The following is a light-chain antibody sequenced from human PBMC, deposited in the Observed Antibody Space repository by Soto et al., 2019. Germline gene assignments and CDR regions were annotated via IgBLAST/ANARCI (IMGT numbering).Light chain of an antibody. V-gene: IGLV1-47*01. J-gene: IGLJ2*01. CDR3: AAWDDSLSGHVV. Sequence: QSVRTQPPSASGTPGQRVTISCSGSSSNIGINYVYWYQQLPGTAPKLLIYRNNQRPSGVPDRFSGSKSGTSASLAISGLRSEDEADYYCAAWDDSLSGHVVFGGGTKLTVL. CDR2: RNN. CDR1: SSNIGINY.